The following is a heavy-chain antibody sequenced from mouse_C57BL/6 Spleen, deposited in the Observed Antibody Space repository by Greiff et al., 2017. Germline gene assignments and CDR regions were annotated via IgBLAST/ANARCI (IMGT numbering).Heavy chain of an antibody. CDR1: GYSITSGYY. CDR3: ARVASYYAMDY. Sequence: EVKLMESGPGLVKPSQSLSLTCSVTGYSITSGYYWNWIRQFPGNKLEWMGYISYDGSNNYNPSLKNRISITRDTSKNQFFLKLNSVTTEDTATYYCARVASYYAMDYWGQGTSVTVSS. V-gene: IGHV3-6*01. D-gene: IGHD1-1*02. J-gene: IGHJ4*01. CDR2: ISYDGSN.